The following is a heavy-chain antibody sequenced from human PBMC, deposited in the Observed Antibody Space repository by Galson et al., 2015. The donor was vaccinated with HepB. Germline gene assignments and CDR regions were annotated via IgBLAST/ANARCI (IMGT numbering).Heavy chain of an antibody. CDR3: AKASHFGVVPHYYMDV. CDR1: GFTFSSYA. V-gene: IGHV3-23*01. J-gene: IGHJ6*03. D-gene: IGHD3-3*01. Sequence: SLRLSCAASGFTFSSYALTWLRQAPGKGLEWVSGISGGGHSTYYADSVKGRFTISRDNSKNALYLQMNSLRAEDTAVYYCAKASHFGVVPHYYMDVWGKGTTVTVSS. CDR2: ISGGGHST.